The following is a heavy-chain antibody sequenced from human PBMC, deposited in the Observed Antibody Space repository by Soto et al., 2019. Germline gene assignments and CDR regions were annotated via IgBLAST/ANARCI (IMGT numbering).Heavy chain of an antibody. J-gene: IGHJ4*02. D-gene: IGHD5-12*01. CDR1: GYTFSNYA. CDR2: ISTDDGYT. CDR3: ARDRLHSGYDGDY. V-gene: IGHV1-18*01. Sequence: QVQLVQSGAEVKKPGASVKVSCKASGYTFSNYAISWVRQAPGQGLEWMGWISTDDGYTNYARDRVTMTKESSTNTAYMELRSLRSDDTAIYYCARDRLHSGYDGDYWGQGTLVTVSS.